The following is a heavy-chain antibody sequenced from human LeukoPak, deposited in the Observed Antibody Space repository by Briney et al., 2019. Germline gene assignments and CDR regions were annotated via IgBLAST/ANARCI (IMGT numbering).Heavy chain of an antibody. CDR3: AHSEGAYQLLYTAFDI. J-gene: IGHJ3*02. CDR2: IYWNDDK. D-gene: IGHD2-2*02. CDR1: GFSLSTSGVG. Sequence: GPTLVKPTQTLTLTCTFSGFSLSTSGVGVGWIRQPPGKALEWLALIYWNDDKRYSPPLKSRLTITKDTSKNQVVLTMTNMDPVDTATYYCAHSEGAYQLLYTAFDIWGQGTMVTVSS. V-gene: IGHV2-5*01.